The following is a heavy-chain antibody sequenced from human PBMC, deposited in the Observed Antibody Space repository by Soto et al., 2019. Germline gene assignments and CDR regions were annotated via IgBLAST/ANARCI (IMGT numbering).Heavy chain of an antibody. CDR3: ARGRNYFDRSGYPSIQFDL. J-gene: IGHJ4*02. CDR1: GESFSGYY. Sequence: PSETLSLTCAVSGESFSGYYWTWIRQPPGKGLQWIGEINHSGSTNYNPSLESRVTLSVDTSKNQFSLRLYSVTAADTAVYYCARGRNYFDRSGYPSIQFDLWGQGILVTVSS. CDR2: INHSGST. D-gene: IGHD3-22*01. V-gene: IGHV4-34*01.